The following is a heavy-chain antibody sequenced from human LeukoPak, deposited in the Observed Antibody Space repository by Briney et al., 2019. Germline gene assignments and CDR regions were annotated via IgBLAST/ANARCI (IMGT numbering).Heavy chain of an antibody. CDR1: GFTFSSYA. J-gene: IGHJ6*02. D-gene: IGHD4-17*01. CDR3: AKDLDGDYGHYYYGMDV. V-gene: IGHV3-23*01. Sequence: PGGSLRLPCAASGFTFSSYAMSWVRQAPGRGLEWVSAISGSGGSTYYADSVKGRFTISRDNSKNTLYLQMNSLRAEDTAVYYCAKDLDGDYGHYYYGMDVWGQGTTVTVSS. CDR2: ISGSGGST.